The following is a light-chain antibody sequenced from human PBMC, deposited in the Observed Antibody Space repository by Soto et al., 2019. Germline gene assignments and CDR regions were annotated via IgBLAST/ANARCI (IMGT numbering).Light chain of an antibody. Sequence: QSAMTQPASVSASPGQSITISCTGTSSDVGGYKFVSWYQHHPGKAPKLMIYEVNNRPSGVSNRFSGSKSGNTASLTISGLQPEDEADYYCLSYTSANTPVFGGGTKVTVL. CDR2: EVN. V-gene: IGLV2-14*01. CDR3: LSYTSANTPV. CDR1: SSDVGGYKF. J-gene: IGLJ2*01.